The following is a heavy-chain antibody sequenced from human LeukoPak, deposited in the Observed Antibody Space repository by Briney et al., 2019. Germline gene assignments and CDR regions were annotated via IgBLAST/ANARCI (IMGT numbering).Heavy chain of an antibody. Sequence: GGSLRLSCAASGFTIRTYWMSWVRQAPGKGLEWVANIKQDGSDKDYVDSVKGRFTISRDNAKNSVYLQMNSLRPEDTAVYYCARDHVQTYHYGSWTYYSMDVWGQGTTVTVSS. J-gene: IGHJ6*02. V-gene: IGHV3-7*01. D-gene: IGHD3-10*01. CDR3: ARDHVQTYHYGSWTYYSMDV. CDR1: GFTIRTYW. CDR2: IKQDGSDK.